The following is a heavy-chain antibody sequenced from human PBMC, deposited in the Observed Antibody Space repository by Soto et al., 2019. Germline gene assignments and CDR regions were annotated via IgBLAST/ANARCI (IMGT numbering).Heavy chain of an antibody. D-gene: IGHD2-15*01. V-gene: IGHV1-18*01. CDR1: GYTFTSYG. CDR3: ARYGVSDIVVVVAADDAFDI. Sequence: GGPVKVSCKASGYTFTSYGISWVRQAPGQGLEWMGWISAYNGNTNYAQKLQGRVTMTTDTSTSTAYMELRSLRSDDTAVYYCARYGVSDIVVVVAADDAFDIWGQGTMVTVSS. J-gene: IGHJ3*02. CDR2: ISAYNGNT.